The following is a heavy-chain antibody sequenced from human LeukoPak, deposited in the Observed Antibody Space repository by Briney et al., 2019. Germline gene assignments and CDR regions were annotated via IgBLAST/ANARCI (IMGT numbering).Heavy chain of an antibody. D-gene: IGHD2-2*01. V-gene: IGHV4-59*08. CDR3: ARLRDQYCTSASCYPGPQNWFDP. CDR2: IFSTGST. Sequence: SETLSLTCSVSGGSIRSYYWSWFRQPPGKGLEWVAYIFSTGSTHYNPSLKSRVTISADTSQNQVSLKLTSVTAADTAVYYCARLRDQYCTSASCYPGPQNWFDPWGQGTLVAVSS. CDR1: GGSIRSYY. J-gene: IGHJ5*02.